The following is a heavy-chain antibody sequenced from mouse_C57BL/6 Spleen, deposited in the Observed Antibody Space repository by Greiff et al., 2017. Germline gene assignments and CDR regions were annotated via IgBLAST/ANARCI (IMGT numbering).Heavy chain of an antibody. J-gene: IGHJ4*01. D-gene: IGHD1-1*01. V-gene: IGHV1-55*01. Sequence: QVQLQQSGAELVKPGASVTMSCKASGYTFTSYWITWVKQRPGHGLEWIGDIYPGSGGTNYNEKFKSKATLTVDTSSSTAYMQLSSLTSEDSAVYYCARGGDYYGYAMDYWGQGTSVTVSS. CDR3: ARGGDYYGYAMDY. CDR1: GYTFTSYW. CDR2: IYPGSGGT.